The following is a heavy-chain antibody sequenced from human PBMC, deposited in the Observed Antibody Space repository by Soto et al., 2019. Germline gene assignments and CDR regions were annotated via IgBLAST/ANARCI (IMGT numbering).Heavy chain of an antibody. CDR3: AAVGSDFWSVFYSGYFDY. J-gene: IGHJ4*02. V-gene: IGHV1-58*01. CDR2: IVVGSANA. D-gene: IGHD3-3*01. CDR1: GFTFDSAG. Sequence: ASVKVSCKTSGFTFDSAGVQWVRHARGQRLEWIGWIVVGSANADYAQKFQGRVTITRDMSTSTAFLELSGLRPDDTAVYYCAAVGSDFWSVFYSGYFDYCGQGTLVAVSS.